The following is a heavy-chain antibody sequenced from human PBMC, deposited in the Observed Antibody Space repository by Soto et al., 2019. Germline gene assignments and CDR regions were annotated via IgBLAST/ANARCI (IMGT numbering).Heavy chain of an antibody. CDR1: GFTFSSYG. CDR2: IWYDGSNK. J-gene: IGHJ6*02. Sequence: QVQLVASGGGVVQPGRSLSLSCAASGFTFSSYGMHWVRQAPGKGLEWVAVIWYDGSNKYYADSVKGRFTISRDNSKNTLYLQMNSLRAEDTAVYYCARLDYGGPDGMDVWGQGTTVTVSS. CDR3: ARLDYGGPDGMDV. D-gene: IGHD4-17*01. V-gene: IGHV3-33*01.